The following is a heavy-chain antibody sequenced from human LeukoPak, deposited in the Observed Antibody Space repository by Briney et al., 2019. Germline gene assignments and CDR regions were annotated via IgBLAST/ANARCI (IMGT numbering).Heavy chain of an antibody. CDR3: ARGSRSHYDYSGPSEF. D-gene: IGHD3-22*01. V-gene: IGHV3-11*04. CDR2: IGGRSGSI. Sequence: GGSLRLSCAGSGFALSDYYMTWIRQAPGKGLEWLSYIGGRSGSIYYADSVEGRFTISRDNAKNSLSLEMSGLRADDTAVYYCARGSRSHYDYSGPSEFWGQGTPVIVSS. CDR1: GFALSDYY. J-gene: IGHJ4*02.